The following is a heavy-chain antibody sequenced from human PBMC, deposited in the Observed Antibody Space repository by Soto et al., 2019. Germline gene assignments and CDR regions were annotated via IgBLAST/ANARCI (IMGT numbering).Heavy chain of an antibody. CDR1: GFTFSSYA. Sequence: GGSLRLSCAASGFTFSSYAMSWVRQAPGKGLEWVSAISGSGGSTYYADSVKGRFTISRDNSKNTLYLQMNSLRAEDTAVYYCAKRGGAMTHERDYYYYYMDVWGKGTTVTVSS. V-gene: IGHV3-23*01. CDR3: AKRGGAMTHERDYYYYYMDV. D-gene: IGHD1-26*01. CDR2: ISGSGGST. J-gene: IGHJ6*03.